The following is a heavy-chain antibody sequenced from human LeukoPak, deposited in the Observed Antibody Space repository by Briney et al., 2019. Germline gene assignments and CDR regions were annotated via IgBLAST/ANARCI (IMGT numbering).Heavy chain of an antibody. CDR1: GYTLTELS. V-gene: IGHV1-24*01. CDR3: ATALSSYCTNGVCPPISNYYYYVMDV. D-gene: IGHD2-8*01. J-gene: IGHJ6*02. Sequence: ASVKVSCKVSGYTLTELSMNWVRQAHGKGLEWEGGFDIEDGERTYAKKVQGRVTMIEDTSTDTAYMELSSLTSEDTAVYYCATALSSYCTNGVCPPISNYYYYVMDVWGQGTTVTVSS. CDR2: FDIEDGER.